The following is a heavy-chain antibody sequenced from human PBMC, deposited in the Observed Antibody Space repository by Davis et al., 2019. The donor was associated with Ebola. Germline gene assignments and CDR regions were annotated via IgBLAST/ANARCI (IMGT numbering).Heavy chain of an antibody. CDR3: ARDLRYDSSGYDYYFYMDV. J-gene: IGHJ6*03. D-gene: IGHD3-22*01. CDR1: GGSISRGSSY. Sequence: LRLSCTVSGGSISRGSSYWTWIRQHPGKGLEWIGYIYYSGSTYYKPSLKSRVTISLDTSKNQFSLNLYSVTAADTAVYYCARDLRYDSSGYDYYFYMDVWGKGTTVTVSS. CDR2: IYYSGST. V-gene: IGHV4-31*03.